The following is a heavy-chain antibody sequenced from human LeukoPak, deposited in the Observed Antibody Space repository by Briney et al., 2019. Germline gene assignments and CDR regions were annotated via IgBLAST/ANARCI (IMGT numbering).Heavy chain of an antibody. Sequence: GMSLRLSCAASGFTFSVFGMHLVRQAPGKGLEWVAVIWNDARTTYYADSVKGRFTISRDDSKNTLFLQMNSLRAEDTAVYYCARDLSPDTAAGKYYFDFCGQGALVTVSS. J-gene: IGHJ4*02. CDR2: IWNDARTT. CDR3: ARDLSPDTAAGKYYFDF. D-gene: IGHD6-13*01. V-gene: IGHV3-33*01. CDR1: GFTFSVFG.